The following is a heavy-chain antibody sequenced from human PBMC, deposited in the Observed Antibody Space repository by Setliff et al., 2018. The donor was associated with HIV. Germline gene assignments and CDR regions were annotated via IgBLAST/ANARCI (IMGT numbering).Heavy chain of an antibody. CDR1: GGSISSGSYY. CDR2: INHSGST. CDR3: ARVGYYDSSFDY. Sequence: SETLSLTCTVSGGSISSGSYYWSWIRQPPGKGLEWIGEINHSGSTKYNPSLKSRVTISIDTSKNQFSLKLSSVTAADTAVYYCARVGYYDSSFDYWGQGTLVTVSS. V-gene: IGHV4-39*07. D-gene: IGHD3-22*01. J-gene: IGHJ4*02.